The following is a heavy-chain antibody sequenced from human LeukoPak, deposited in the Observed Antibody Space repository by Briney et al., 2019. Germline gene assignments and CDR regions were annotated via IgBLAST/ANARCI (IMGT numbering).Heavy chain of an antibody. CDR2: INPSGGST. Sequence: ASVKVSCKASGYTFTSYYMHWVRQAPGQGLEWMGIINPSGGSTSYAQKFQGRVTMTRDTSTSTVYMELSSLRSEDTAVYYCALLPAARHGAFDIWGQGTMVTVSS. V-gene: IGHV1-46*01. CDR3: ALLPAARHGAFDI. J-gene: IGHJ3*02. CDR1: GYTFTSYY. D-gene: IGHD2-2*01.